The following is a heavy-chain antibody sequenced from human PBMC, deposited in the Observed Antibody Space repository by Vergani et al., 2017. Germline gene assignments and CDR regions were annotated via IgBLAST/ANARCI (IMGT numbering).Heavy chain of an antibody. J-gene: IGHJ6*03. V-gene: IGHV4-34*01. Sequence: QVQLQQWGAGLLKPSETLSLTCAVYGGSFSGYYWSWIRQPPGKGLEWIGEINHSGSTNYNPSLKSRVTISVDTSKNQFSLNLSSVTAADTAVYYCARGRGPKNVVVPAAIIPSAYCYMDVWGGGTTVAVSS. CDR3: ARGRGPKNVVVPAAIIPSAYCYMDV. D-gene: IGHD2-2*01. CDR1: GGSFSGYY. CDR2: INHSGST.